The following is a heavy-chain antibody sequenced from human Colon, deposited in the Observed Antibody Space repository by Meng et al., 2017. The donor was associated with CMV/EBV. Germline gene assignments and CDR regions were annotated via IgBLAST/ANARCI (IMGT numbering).Heavy chain of an antibody. CDR2: IRTKSNSYAT. CDR1: GVTVRDST. V-gene: IGHV3-73*01. J-gene: IGHJ4*02. CDR3: LSGEGN. Sequence: LKTACAASGVTVRDSTRRWVRQASGKGPEWVGRIRTKSNSYATAYAASVKGRFTIARDDSRNTAYLQMNSLKTEDTAVYYCLSGEGNWGQGTLVTVSS.